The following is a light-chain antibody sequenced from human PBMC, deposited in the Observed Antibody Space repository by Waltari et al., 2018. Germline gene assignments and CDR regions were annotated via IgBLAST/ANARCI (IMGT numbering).Light chain of an antibody. J-gene: IGKJ1*01. CDR1: QSVGTK. CDR2: GAS. CDR3: QQYNLWPWT. Sequence: EIVLTQSPGTLSLSPGERATLSCRASQSVGTKLAWYQQKPGQAPRLLIYGASTRATGIAARFSGSGSGTEFTLTISSLQSEDFAIYYCQQYNLWPWTFDQGTKVDIK. V-gene: IGKV3-15*01.